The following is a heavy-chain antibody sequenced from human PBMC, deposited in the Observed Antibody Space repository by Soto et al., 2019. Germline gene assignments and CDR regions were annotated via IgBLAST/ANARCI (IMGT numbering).Heavy chain of an antibody. CDR3: AREGIPYSSGPNWFDP. J-gene: IGHJ5*02. CDR1: GYTFTSYG. V-gene: IGHV1-18*01. CDR2: NSAYNGNT. D-gene: IGHD6-19*01. Sequence: ASVKVSCKASGYTFTSYGISWVRQAPGQGLEWMGWNSAYNGNTNYAQKLQGRVTMTTDTSTSTAYMELRSLRSDDTAVYYCAREGIPYSSGPNWFDPWGQGTLVTVSS.